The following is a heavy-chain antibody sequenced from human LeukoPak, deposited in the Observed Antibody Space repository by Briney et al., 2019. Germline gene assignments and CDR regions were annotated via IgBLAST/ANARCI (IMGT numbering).Heavy chain of an antibody. V-gene: IGHV3-11*01. J-gene: IGHJ4*02. CDR3: ASGRSDYYDSTPFDY. CDR1: GFTFSDYY. CDR2: ISSSGSTI. D-gene: IGHD3-22*01. Sequence: PGGSLRLSCAASGFTFSDYYMSWIRQAPGKGLEWVSYISSSGSTIYYADSVKGRFTISRDNAKNSLYLQMNSLRAEDTAVYYCASGRSDYYDSTPFDYWGQGTLVTVSS.